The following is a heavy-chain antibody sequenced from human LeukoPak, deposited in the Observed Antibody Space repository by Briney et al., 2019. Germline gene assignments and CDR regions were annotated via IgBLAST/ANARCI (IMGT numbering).Heavy chain of an antibody. V-gene: IGHV5-51*01. CDR2: LYPGDSET. Sequence: GEALKISCKGSGYSFTSYWIGWVRQMTGKGLGWMGILYPGDSETRYSPSFQGQVTISADKSISTAYLQWSSLKASDTAMYYCARGSSSSYYYYYMDVWGKGTTVTVSS. J-gene: IGHJ6*03. CDR3: ARGSSSSYYYYYMDV. CDR1: GYSFTSYW. D-gene: IGHD6-6*01.